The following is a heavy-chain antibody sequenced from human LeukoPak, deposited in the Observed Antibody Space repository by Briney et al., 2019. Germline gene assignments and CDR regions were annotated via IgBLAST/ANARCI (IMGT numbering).Heavy chain of an antibody. V-gene: IGHV3-73*01. Sequence: GGSLRLSCAPSGFTFSGSAMHWVRQASGKGLEWVGRIRSKANSYATVYAASVKGRFTISRDDSKNTAYLQVNSLKTEDTAVYYCTTPGDTAMPNFDYWGQGTLVTVSS. D-gene: IGHD5-18*01. J-gene: IGHJ4*02. CDR3: TTPGDTAMPNFDY. CDR1: GFTFSGSA. CDR2: IRSKANSYAT.